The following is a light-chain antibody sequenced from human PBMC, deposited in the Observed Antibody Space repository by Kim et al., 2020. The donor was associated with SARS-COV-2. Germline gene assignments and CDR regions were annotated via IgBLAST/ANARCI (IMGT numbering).Light chain of an antibody. CDR2: DVS. CDR3: SSYTSSSTLDVV. V-gene: IGLV2-14*03. J-gene: IGLJ2*01. CDR1: SSDVGGYNY. Sequence: SITISCTGTSSDVGGYNYVSWYQQHPGKAPTLMIYDVSNRPSGVSNRFSGSKSGNTASLTISGLQAEDEADYYCSSYTSSSTLDVVFGGGTQLTVL.